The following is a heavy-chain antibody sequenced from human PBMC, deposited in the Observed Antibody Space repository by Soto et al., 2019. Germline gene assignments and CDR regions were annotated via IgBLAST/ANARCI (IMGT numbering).Heavy chain of an antibody. CDR3: ARGTPSTSARMCSRTLCYVPLH. D-gene: IGHD2-2*01. CDR2: ILPMFRTT. Sequence: QGQLVQSGAEVRKPGSSVRVSCKASGDSFNTDTFTWVRQAPGQGLEWMGGILPMFRTTDYAQQFRGRVTITADESTNTVYMEMRSLRSEYTAIYFCARGTPSTSARMCSRTLCYVPLHWGQGSLVAVSS. CDR1: GDSFNTDT. J-gene: IGHJ4*02. V-gene: IGHV1-69*01.